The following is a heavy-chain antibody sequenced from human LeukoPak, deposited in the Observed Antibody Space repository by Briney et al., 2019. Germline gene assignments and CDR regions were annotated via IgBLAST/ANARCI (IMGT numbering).Heavy chain of an antibody. J-gene: IGHJ4*02. CDR1: GYTFTSYY. CDR3: ARDKFVGTQGAGLFDY. D-gene: IGHD3-16*01. Sequence: ASVKVSCKASGYTFTSYYMHWVRQAPGQGLEWMGIINPSGGSTSYAQKFQGRVTMTRDMSTSTAYMELRSLRSDDTAVYYCARDKFVGTQGAGLFDYWGQGTLVTVSS. CDR2: INPSGGST. V-gene: IGHV1-46*01.